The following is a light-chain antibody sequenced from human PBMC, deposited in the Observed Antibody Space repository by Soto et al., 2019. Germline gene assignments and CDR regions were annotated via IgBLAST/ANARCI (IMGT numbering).Light chain of an antibody. CDR3: QQYGSSPLT. J-gene: IGKJ4*01. V-gene: IGKV3-20*01. CDR1: QSFRSSY. Sequence: EIVLTQSPGTLSLSPGERATLSCRASQSFRSSYLAWYQQKPGQAPRLLIYGASSRATGIPDRFSGSGSGTDFTLTISRLEPEDFAVYYCQQYGSSPLTFGGGTKVVIK. CDR2: GAS.